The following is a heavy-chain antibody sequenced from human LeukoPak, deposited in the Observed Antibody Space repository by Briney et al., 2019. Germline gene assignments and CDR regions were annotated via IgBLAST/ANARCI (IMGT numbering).Heavy chain of an antibody. V-gene: IGHV3-23*01. CDR2: ISGSGGST. CDR3: ARAPPRRGYFDY. CDR1: GFTFSSYA. Sequence: PGGSLRLSCAASGFTFSSYAMSWVRQAPGKGLEWVSAISGSGGSTYYADSVKGRFTISRDNSKNTLYLQMNSLGAEDTAVYYCARAPPRRGYFDYWGQGTLVTVSS. J-gene: IGHJ4*02.